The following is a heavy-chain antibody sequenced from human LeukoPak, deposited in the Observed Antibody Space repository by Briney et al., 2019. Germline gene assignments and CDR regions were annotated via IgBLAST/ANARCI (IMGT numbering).Heavy chain of an antibody. CDR1: GYTFVSYG. CDR2: ISGYNHDT. CDR3: ARDAARTTTPRGPDY. J-gene: IGHJ4*02. V-gene: IGHV1-18*01. D-gene: IGHD1-1*01. Sequence: VASVKVSCKASGYTFVSYGISWVRQAPGQGLEWMGWISGYNHDTHYAQNLQDRVSITTDTSTSTAYMELRSLTSDDTALYYCARDAARTTTPRGPDYWGQGTLVTVSS.